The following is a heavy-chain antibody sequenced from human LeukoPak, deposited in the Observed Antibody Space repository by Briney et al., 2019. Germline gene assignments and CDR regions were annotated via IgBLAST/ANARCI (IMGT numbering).Heavy chain of an antibody. J-gene: IGHJ2*01. D-gene: IGHD5-18*01. CDR3: AAYSYGYVHWYFDL. CDR2: IYSTGST. Sequence: SETLSLTCSVSGRSGSSGGNYWSWIRQYPGKGLERSGYIYSTGSTNYNPSLKSRVTISVDTSKNQFSLKLSSVTAADTAVYYCAAYSYGYVHWYFDLWGRGTLVTVSS. V-gene: IGHV4-31*03. CDR1: GRSGSSGGNY.